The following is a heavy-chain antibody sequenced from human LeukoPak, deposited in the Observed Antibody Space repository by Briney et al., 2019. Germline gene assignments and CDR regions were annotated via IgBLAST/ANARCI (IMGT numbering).Heavy chain of an antibody. J-gene: IGHJ3*02. CDR2: FYYSGST. CDR3: ARGPPTYDDENDAFDI. CDR1: GASISSYY. D-gene: IGHD3-22*01. V-gene: IGHV4-59*01. Sequence: SGTLSLTCTVSGASISSYYWHWIRQPPGKGLEWIGYFYYSGSTNYNPSLKSRVTISVDTSKNQFSLKLTSVTAADTAVYYCARGPPTYDDENDAFDIWGQGTMVTVSS.